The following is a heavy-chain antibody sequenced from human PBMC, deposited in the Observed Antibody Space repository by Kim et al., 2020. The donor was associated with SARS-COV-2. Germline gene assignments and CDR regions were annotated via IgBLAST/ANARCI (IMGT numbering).Heavy chain of an antibody. D-gene: IGHD2-15*01. CDR3: ARRRVYCSGGSCYGDWFDP. Sequence: SETLSLTCTVSGGSISSYYWSWIRQPPGKGLEWIGYIYYSGSTNYNPSLKSRVTISVDTSKNQFSLKLSSVTAADTAVYYCARRRVYCSGGSCYGDWFDPWGQGTLVTVSS. CDR2: IYYSGST. J-gene: IGHJ5*02. CDR1: GGSISSYY. V-gene: IGHV4-59*08.